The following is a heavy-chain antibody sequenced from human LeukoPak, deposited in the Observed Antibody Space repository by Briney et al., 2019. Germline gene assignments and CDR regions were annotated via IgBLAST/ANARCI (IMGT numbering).Heavy chain of an antibody. CDR2: IYENGGTT. CDR3: AKAPDSSGSYYGMDV. Sequence: GGSLRLSCVGSGFTFRSHAMSWVRQAPEKGLEFVSGIYENGGTTYYADSVKGRFSISRDNSKNTLYLQMDSLRGEDTAVFYCAKAPDSSGSYYGMDVWGQGTTVTVSS. V-gene: IGHV3-23*01. J-gene: IGHJ6*02. CDR1: GFTFRSHA. D-gene: IGHD3-22*01.